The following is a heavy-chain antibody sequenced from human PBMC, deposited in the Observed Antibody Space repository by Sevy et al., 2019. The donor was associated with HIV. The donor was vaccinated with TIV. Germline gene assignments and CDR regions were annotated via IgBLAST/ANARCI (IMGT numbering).Heavy chain of an antibody. CDR1: GFTFSSYS. CDR2: ISSSSSYI. CDR3: ARDITNYYDSSGYYPVDYYYGMDV. Sequence: GGSLRLSCAASGFTFSSYSMNWVRQAPGKGLEWVSSISSSSSYIYYADSVKGRFTIPRDNAKNSLYLQMNSLRAEDTAVYYCARDITNYYDSSGYYPVDYYYGMDVWGQGTTVTVSS. V-gene: IGHV3-21*01. D-gene: IGHD3-22*01. J-gene: IGHJ6*02.